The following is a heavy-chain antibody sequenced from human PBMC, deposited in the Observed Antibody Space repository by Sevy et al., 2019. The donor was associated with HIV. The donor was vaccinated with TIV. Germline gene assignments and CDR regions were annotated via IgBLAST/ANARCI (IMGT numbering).Heavy chain of an antibody. CDR2: IHADGSS. J-gene: IGHJ6*02. Sequence: GVSLRLSCAASGFNVNDNYMTWVRQAPGKGLEWVSIIHADGSSYYADSVKGRFTMSIDDSKNIVNLQMNSLRADDTAVYYCARDRRFCGNECYLYYYYGMDVWGQGTAVTVSS. CDR1: GFNVNDNY. D-gene: IGHD3-16*02. CDR3: ARDRRFCGNECYLYYYYGMDV. V-gene: IGHV3-53*01.